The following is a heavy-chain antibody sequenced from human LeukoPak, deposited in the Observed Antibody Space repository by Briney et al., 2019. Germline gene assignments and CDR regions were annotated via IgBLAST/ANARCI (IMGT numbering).Heavy chain of an antibody. V-gene: IGHV3-23*01. J-gene: IGHJ4*02. CDR1: GFHFSVYA. Sequence: PGGSLRLSCAASGFHFSVYAMGWVRQAPGKGLEWVARVGDNGGGAHSADSVRGRFSISKDNSKNTLYLQMNSLRPEDTAIYNCAILNRVEWDLGEGGQGVLVTVSS. D-gene: IGHD1-26*01. CDR2: VGDNGGGA. CDR3: AILNRVEWDLGE.